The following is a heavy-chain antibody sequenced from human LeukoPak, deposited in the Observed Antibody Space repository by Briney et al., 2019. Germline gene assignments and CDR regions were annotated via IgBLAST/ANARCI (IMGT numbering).Heavy chain of an antibody. Sequence: SETLSLTCTVSGGSISSYYWSWIRQPPGRGLEWIGYIYYSGSTNYNPSLKSRVTISVDTSKSQFSLKLSSVTAADPAVYYCARAYYDILTGPVYFDYWGQGTLVTVSS. CDR2: IYYSGST. CDR3: ARAYYDILTGPVYFDY. CDR1: GGSISSYY. J-gene: IGHJ4*02. V-gene: IGHV4-59*01. D-gene: IGHD3-9*01.